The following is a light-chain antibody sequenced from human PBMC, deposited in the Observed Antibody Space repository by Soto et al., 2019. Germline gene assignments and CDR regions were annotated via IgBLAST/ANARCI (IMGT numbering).Light chain of an antibody. V-gene: IGKV3-15*01. Sequence: EMVMTQSPATLSVSPGERATLSCRASQNLSRNLAWYQQQPGQAPRLLIYGASTRATGIPARFSGSGSGTYFTLTISSLQSEDFAVYYCQQYYKCPHTFGQGTKLEIK. CDR3: QQYYKCPHT. CDR2: GAS. CDR1: QNLSRN. J-gene: IGKJ2*01.